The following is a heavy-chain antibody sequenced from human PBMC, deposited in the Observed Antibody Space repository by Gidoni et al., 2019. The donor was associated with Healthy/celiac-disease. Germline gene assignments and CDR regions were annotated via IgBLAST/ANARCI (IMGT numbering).Heavy chain of an antibody. CDR1: GGSFSGYY. Sequence: QLQLHLWGACLLTPSENLSLTSAVYGGSFSGYYWSWIRQPPGKGLEWIGEINHSGSTNYNPSLKSRVTISVDTAKNQISLKRSSVTAADTAVYYCARAKVGVVMSWGQGTLVTVSS. D-gene: IGHD3-3*01. CDR3: ARAKVGVVMS. V-gene: IGHV4-34*01. J-gene: IGHJ4*02. CDR2: INHSGST.